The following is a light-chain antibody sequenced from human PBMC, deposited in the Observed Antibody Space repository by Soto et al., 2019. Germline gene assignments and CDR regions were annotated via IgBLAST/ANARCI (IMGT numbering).Light chain of an antibody. CDR3: QQYQNWPLT. J-gene: IGKJ4*01. CDR2: GAS. Sequence: EIVMTQSPATLSVSPGEGATLSCRASQSVSSNFAWYQQKPGQAPRLLIYGASTRATGIPARFSGSGSGTEFTLSISSLQSEDVAVYCCQQYQNWPLTFGGGTKVEIK. CDR1: QSVSSN. V-gene: IGKV3-15*01.